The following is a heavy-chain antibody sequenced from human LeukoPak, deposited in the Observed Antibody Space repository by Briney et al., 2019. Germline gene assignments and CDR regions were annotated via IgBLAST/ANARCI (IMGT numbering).Heavy chain of an antibody. CDR2: IYSGGTT. V-gene: IGHV3-53*01. D-gene: IGHD4-23*01. J-gene: IGHJ4*02. Sequence: GGSLRLSCAASGFTFDDYGMSWVRLAPGKGLEWVSLIYSGGTTYYADSVKGRFTISRDNSKNTLYLQMNSLRAEDTAVYYCARRAGGYSHPYDYWGQGILVTVSS. CDR3: ARRAGGYSHPYDY. CDR1: GFTFDDYG.